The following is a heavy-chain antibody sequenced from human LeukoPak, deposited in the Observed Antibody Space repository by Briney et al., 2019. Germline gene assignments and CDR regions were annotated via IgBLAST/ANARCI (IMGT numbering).Heavy chain of an antibody. CDR3: ARAPEGGYYGMDV. J-gene: IGHJ6*02. D-gene: IGHD1-14*01. CDR1: GGSISSSSYY. V-gene: IGHV4-39*07. CDR2: IYYSGST. Sequence: PSETLSLTCTVSGGSISSSSYYWGWIRQPPGKGLEWIGSIYYSGSTYYNPSLKSRVTISVDTSKNQFSLKLSSVTAADTAVYYCARAPEGGYYGMDVWGQGTTVTVSS.